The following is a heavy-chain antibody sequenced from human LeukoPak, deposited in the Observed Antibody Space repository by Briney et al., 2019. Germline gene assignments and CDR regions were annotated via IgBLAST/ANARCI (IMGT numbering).Heavy chain of an antibody. V-gene: IGHV1-3*03. J-gene: IGHJ3*02. D-gene: IGHD6-13*01. Sequence: ASVKVSCKASGYTFTSYAMHWVRQAPGQRLEWMGWINAGYGNTKYSQEFQGRVTITRDTSASTAYMELSSLRSEDMAVYYCARAAAGSFGAFDIWGQGTMVTVSS. CDR1: GYTFTSYA. CDR3: ARAAAGSFGAFDI. CDR2: INAGYGNT.